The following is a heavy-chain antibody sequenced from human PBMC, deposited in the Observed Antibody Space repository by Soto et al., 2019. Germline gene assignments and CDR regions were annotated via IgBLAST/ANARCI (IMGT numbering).Heavy chain of an antibody. CDR3: AKSTGGNSEYFQH. CDR1: GFTFSSYA. V-gene: IGHV3-23*01. J-gene: IGHJ1*01. CDR2: ISGSAGIT. Sequence: EVQLLESGGGLVQPGGSLRLSCKASGFTFSSYAMSWVRQPPGKGLEWVSSISGSAGITYYADSVKGRFTISSDDSKNILHLQMNRLRAEDTGVYYCAKSTGGNSEYFQHWGKGTLVTVSS. D-gene: IGHD3-16*01.